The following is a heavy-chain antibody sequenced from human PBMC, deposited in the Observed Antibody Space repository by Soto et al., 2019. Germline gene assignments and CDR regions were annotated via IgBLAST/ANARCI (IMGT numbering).Heavy chain of an antibody. CDR1: GFTFSSYS. CDR3: VRGEGGWETY. CDR2: INSDGSST. D-gene: IGHD6-19*01. Sequence: PGGSLRLSCAASGFTFSSYSMNWVRQAPGKGLEWVSRINSDGSSTTYADSVKGRFTISRDNAKNTLYLQMNSLRAEDTAVYYCVRGEGGWETYWGQGTLVTVSS. J-gene: IGHJ4*02. V-gene: IGHV3-74*01.